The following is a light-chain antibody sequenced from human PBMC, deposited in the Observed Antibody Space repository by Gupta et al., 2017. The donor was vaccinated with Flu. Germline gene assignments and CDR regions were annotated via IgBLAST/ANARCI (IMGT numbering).Light chain of an antibody. V-gene: IGKV2-30*01. CDR2: QVS. J-gene: IGKJ1*01. CDR1: QGLVYSDGNTY. CDR3: IQGAHWPWA. Sequence: DVVLTQSPLSLPVTLGQPPSISCRCSQGLVYSDGNTYLHWFQQRPGLSPRRLIYQVSYRDSGVPDRFSGSGSGTDFTRKISRVEAEDVGIYFCIQGAHWPWAFGQWTTVEIK.